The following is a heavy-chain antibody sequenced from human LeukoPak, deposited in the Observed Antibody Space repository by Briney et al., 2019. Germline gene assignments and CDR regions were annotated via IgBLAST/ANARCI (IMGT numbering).Heavy chain of an antibody. D-gene: IGHD3-22*01. J-gene: IGHJ4*02. CDR1: GYTFTGYY. CDR3: ARDPGYDSSGYYYD. Sequence: GASVKVSCKASGYTFTGYYMHWVRQAPGQGLEWMGWINPNSGGTNYAQKFQGRVTMTRDTSISTAHMELSRLRSDDTAVYYCARDPGYDSSGYYYDWGQGTLVTVSS. CDR2: INPNSGGT. V-gene: IGHV1-2*02.